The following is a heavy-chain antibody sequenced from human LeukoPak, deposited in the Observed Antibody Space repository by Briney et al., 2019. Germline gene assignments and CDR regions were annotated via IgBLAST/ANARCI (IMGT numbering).Heavy chain of an antibody. Sequence: GGSLRLSCAASGFTFSSYWMSWVRQAPGKGLEWVANIKQDGSEKYYVDSVKGRFTISRDNAKNSLYLQMNSLRAEDTAVYYCAGEWLGEAWSYWGQGTLVTVSS. D-gene: IGHD3-10*01. J-gene: IGHJ4*02. CDR3: AGEWLGEAWSY. V-gene: IGHV3-7*01. CDR2: IKQDGSEK. CDR1: GFTFSSYW.